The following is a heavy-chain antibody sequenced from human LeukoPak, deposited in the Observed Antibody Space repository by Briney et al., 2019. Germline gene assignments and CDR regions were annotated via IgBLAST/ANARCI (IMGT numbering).Heavy chain of an antibody. J-gene: IGHJ3*02. V-gene: IGHV4-59*12. CDR1: GGSISSYY. CDR3: ARDRGYSYVGDAFDI. CDR2: IYYSGST. Sequence: SETLSLTCTVSGGSISSYYWSWIRQPPGKGLEWIGYIYYSGSTNYNPSLKSRVTISVDTSKNQFSLKLSSVTAADTAVYYCARDRGYSYVGDAFDIWGQGTMVTVSS. D-gene: IGHD5-18*01.